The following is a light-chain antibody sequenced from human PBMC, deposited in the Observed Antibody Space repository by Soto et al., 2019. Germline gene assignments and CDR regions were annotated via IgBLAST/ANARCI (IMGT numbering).Light chain of an antibody. V-gene: IGKV1-5*01. CDR2: DAS. Sequence: DIQMTQSPSSLFASVGYRVTITCRASQSISRYLHWYQQKPGKAPNLLIYDASTLERGVPSRFSGTGSGTEFTLSIDSLQPDDFATYYCQQYHTSSITFGQGTRLEIK. CDR3: QQYHTSSIT. CDR1: QSISRY. J-gene: IGKJ5*01.